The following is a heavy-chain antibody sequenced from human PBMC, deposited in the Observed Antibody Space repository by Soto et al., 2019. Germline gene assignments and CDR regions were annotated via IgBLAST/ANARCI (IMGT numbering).Heavy chain of an antibody. CDR2: ITPSGRFI. J-gene: IGHJ4*02. V-gene: IGHV3-21*01. D-gene: IGHD3-22*01. CDR3: AGTYDPADY. CDR1: GISFSDYH. Sequence: ESGGGLVKPGGSLRLSCAASGISFSDYHMNWVRQAPGKGLEWVASITPSGRFINYADSVEGRFFISRDNTKNSLFLQMNNLRGEDTAVYYCAGTYDPADYWGQGTLVVVSS.